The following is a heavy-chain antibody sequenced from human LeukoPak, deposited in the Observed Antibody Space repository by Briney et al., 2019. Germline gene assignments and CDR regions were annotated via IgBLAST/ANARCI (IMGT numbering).Heavy chain of an antibody. D-gene: IGHD5-18*01. CDR2: ISGSGANT. Sequence: GGSLRLSCAASGFTFSSYAMSWVRQAPGKGREWVSGISGSGANTYYADSVKGRFSISRDNSKNTLYLQMNSLRAEDTAVYYCAKDSWIQLWPRGDFDYWGQGTLVIVSS. J-gene: IGHJ4*02. V-gene: IGHV3-23*01. CDR3: AKDSWIQLWPRGDFDY. CDR1: GFTFSSYA.